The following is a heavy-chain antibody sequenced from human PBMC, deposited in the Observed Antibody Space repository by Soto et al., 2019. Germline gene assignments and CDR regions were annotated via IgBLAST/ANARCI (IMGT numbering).Heavy chain of an antibody. J-gene: IGHJ5*02. CDR2: INPNSGGT. V-gene: IGHV1-2*02. CDR3: ARGENKYITIYRPEWFDP. Sequence: ASVKVSCKASGYTFTGYYMHWVRQAPGQGLEWMGWINPNSGGTNYAQKFQGRVTMTRDTSISTAYMELSRLRSDDTAVYYCARGENKYITIYRPEWFDPWGQGTLVTVSS. CDR1: GYTFTGYY. D-gene: IGHD3-3*01.